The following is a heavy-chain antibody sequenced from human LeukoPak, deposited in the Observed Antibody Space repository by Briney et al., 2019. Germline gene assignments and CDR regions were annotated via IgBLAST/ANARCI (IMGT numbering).Heavy chain of an antibody. V-gene: IGHV3-21*01. J-gene: IGHJ4*02. CDR2: ISSSSYI. Sequence: GGSLRLSCAASGFTFSSYSMSWVRQAPGKGLEWVSSISSSSYIYYADSVKGRFTISRDNAKNSLYLQMNSLRAEDTAVYYCARDYGYGDGGDWGQGTLVTVSS. CDR3: ARDYGYGDGGD. CDR1: GFTFSSYS. D-gene: IGHD3-10*01.